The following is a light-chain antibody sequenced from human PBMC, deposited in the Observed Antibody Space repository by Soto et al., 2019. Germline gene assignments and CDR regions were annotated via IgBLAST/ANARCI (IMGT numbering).Light chain of an antibody. CDR2: EVS. Sequence: QSALTQPASVSWSPGQSITISCTRTSSDVGSYNFVSWYQQHPGKVPKVMIYEVSKRPSGVSDRFSGSKSGNTASLTISGLQAEDEADYYCCADAGRSTYVFGTGTKVTVL. CDR3: CADAGRSTYV. CDR1: SSDVGSYNF. V-gene: IGLV2-23*02. J-gene: IGLJ1*01.